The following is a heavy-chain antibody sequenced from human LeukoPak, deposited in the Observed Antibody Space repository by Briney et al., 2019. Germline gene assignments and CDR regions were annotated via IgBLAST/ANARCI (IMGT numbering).Heavy chain of an antibody. V-gene: IGHV4-34*01. CDR2: INHSGST. Sequence: SETLSLTCAVYGGSFSGYYWSWIRQPPGKGLEWIGEINHSGSTNYNPSLKSRVTISVDTSKNQFSLKLSSVTAADTAVYYCARGQTPNCSSTSCPNPLTYYFDYWGQGTLVTVSS. D-gene: IGHD2-2*01. J-gene: IGHJ4*02. CDR1: GGSFSGYY. CDR3: ARGQTPNCSSTSCPNPLTYYFDY.